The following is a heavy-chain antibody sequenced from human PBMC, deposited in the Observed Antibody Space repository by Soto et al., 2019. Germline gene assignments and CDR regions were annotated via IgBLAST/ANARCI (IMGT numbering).Heavy chain of an antibody. CDR2: IIPMYGTT. CDR3: ARDDYYGLDV. J-gene: IGHJ6*02. V-gene: IGHV1-69*01. CDR1: GGTLSRFP. Sequence: QLVQFGAEVKKPWSSVKVSCQAFGGTLSRFPLRRVRQAPGQGLVWMGGIIPMYGTTNYAQRFQGRVTITADEPTSTAYIEVRSLRSEDTAVYYCARDDYYGLDVWGQGTTVTVSS.